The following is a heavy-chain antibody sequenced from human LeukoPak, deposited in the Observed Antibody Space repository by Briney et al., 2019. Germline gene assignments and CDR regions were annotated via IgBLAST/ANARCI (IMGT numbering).Heavy chain of an antibody. V-gene: IGHV2-70*01. Sequence: ESGPTLVHPTPPLTLTCTFSGFSLSTSGMCVSWIRQPPVKALEWPALIDWDDDKYYITSLKTRLTISKDTSKNQVVLTMTNMDPVDTATYYCARSMVVTPHYYYYMDVWGKETTVTVSS. CDR3: ARSMVVTPHYYYYMDV. D-gene: IGHD4-23*01. CDR2: IDWDDDK. CDR1: GFSLSTSGMC. J-gene: IGHJ6*03.